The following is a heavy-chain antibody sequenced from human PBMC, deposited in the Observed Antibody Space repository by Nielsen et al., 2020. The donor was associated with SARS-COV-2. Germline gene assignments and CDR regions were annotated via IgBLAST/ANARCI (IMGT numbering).Heavy chain of an antibody. V-gene: IGHV1-69*02. CDR3: ATSVVVTAHDAFDI. D-gene: IGHD2-21*02. CDR2: IIPILGLA. J-gene: IGHJ3*02. Sequence: SVKVSCKASGGTFSSYTINWVRQAPGQGLEWMGRIIPILGLANYAHKFQGSVTITADKTTTTAYMELSSLRSEDTALYYCATSVVVTAHDAFDIWGQGTMVTVSS. CDR1: GGTFSSYT.